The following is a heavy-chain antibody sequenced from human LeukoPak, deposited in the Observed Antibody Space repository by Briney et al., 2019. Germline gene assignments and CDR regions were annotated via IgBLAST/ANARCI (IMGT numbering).Heavy chain of an antibody. CDR1: GFTFSDYT. V-gene: IGHV3-21*06. J-gene: IGHJ1*01. Sequence: NSGGSLRLSCAASGFTFSDYTINWARQAPGKGLEWVSSINSPSTNTHYADSLKGRFTLSRDNAKNSVYLQMNSPRAEDTAVYYCARGISYIGFDCWGQGTLVTVSS. CDR2: INSPSTNT. D-gene: IGHD3-9*01. CDR3: ARGISYIGFDC.